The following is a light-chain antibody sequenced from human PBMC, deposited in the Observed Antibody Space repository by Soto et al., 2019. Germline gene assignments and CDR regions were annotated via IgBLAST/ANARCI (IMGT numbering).Light chain of an antibody. CDR1: SSDVGGYNY. J-gene: IGLJ3*02. CDR2: EVS. CDR3: SSYTTSTTLVV. Sequence: QSLLAQPASVSGSAGQSITISCTGTSSDVGGYNYVSWYQQHPGKAPKVMIYEVSHRPSGVSDRFSGSKSGNTASLTISGLQAEDEADYYCSSYTTSTTLVVFGGGTK. V-gene: IGLV2-14*01.